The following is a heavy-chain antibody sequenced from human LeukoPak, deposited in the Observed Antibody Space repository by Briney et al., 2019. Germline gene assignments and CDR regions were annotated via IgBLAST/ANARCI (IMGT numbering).Heavy chain of an antibody. CDR3: ARVGGNSDVDYMDV. Sequence: GASVKVSCKASGGTFSSYAISWVRQAAGQGLEWMGGIIPIFGTANYAQKFQGRVTITTDESTSTAYLELSSLRSEDTAVYYCARVGGNSDVDYMDVWGKGTTVTVSS. J-gene: IGHJ6*03. CDR2: IIPIFGTA. D-gene: IGHD4-23*01. CDR1: GGTFSSYA. V-gene: IGHV1-69*05.